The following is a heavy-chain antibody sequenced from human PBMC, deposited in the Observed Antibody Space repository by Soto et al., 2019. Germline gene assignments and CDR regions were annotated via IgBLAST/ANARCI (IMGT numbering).Heavy chain of an antibody. CDR3: VIDESDMARRARKDF. CDR2: ISSSSSYI. Sequence: GRYVRLSCAASGFTFSSYSMNWVRQAPGKGLEWVSSISSSSSYIYYADSVKGRFTISRDNAKNSLYLQMNSLRAEDTAVYYFVIDESDMARRARKDFWGQGSRVTGS. CDR1: GFTFSSYS. D-gene: IGHD5-18*01. J-gene: IGHJ6*02. V-gene: IGHV3-21*01.